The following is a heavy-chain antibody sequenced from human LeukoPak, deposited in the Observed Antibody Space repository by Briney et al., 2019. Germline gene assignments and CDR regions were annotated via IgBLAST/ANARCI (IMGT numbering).Heavy chain of an antibody. V-gene: IGHV3-7*01. D-gene: IGHD1-26*01. CDR1: GFTLSSYS. Sequence: GGSLRLSCAASGFTLSSYSMNWVRQAPGKGLEWVANINPDAGEQYYVDSVKGRFTVSRDNAKNSLYLQMNSLRAEDTAVYYCAREFIVGEKSAFDIWGQGTMVTVSS. J-gene: IGHJ3*02. CDR3: AREFIVGEKSAFDI. CDR2: INPDAGEQ.